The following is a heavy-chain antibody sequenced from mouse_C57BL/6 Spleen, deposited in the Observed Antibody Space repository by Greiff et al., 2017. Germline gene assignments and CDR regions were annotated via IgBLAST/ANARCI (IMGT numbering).Heavy chain of an antibody. J-gene: IGHJ2*01. V-gene: IGHV1-61*01. CDR1: GYTFTSYW. CDR3: ARVYYGSSPFDY. Sequence: QVQLQQPGAELVRPGSSVKLSCKASGYTFTSYWMDWVKQRPGQGLEWIGNIYPSDSETHYNQKFKNKATMTVDKSSSTAYMQLSSLTSEDSAVYCCARVYYGSSPFDYWGQGTTLTVSS. D-gene: IGHD1-1*01. CDR2: IYPSDSET.